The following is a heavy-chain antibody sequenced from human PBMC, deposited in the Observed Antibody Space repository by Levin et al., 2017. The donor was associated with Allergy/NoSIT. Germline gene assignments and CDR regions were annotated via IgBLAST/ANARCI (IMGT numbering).Heavy chain of an antibody. D-gene: IGHD4-23*01. V-gene: IGHV4-59*11. J-gene: IGHJ5*02. CDR1: GGSITRHY. Sequence: ASETLSLTCTVSGGSITRHYWSWIRQFPVKGLEWIGYAHHSGTTNYNPSLKSRVTISVDTSKNQFSLKLTSVSAADTAVYYCARPSGGYGGWFDPWGQGTLVTVSS. CDR3: ARPSGGYGGWFDP. CDR2: AHHSGTT.